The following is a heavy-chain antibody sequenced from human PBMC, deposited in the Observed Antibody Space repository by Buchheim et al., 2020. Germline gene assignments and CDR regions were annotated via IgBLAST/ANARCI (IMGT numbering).Heavy chain of an antibody. J-gene: IGHJ6*03. CDR2: IIPIFGTA. D-gene: IGHD3-3*01. CDR3: ARDRLHYDFWSGYYGYYYYMDV. V-gene: IGHV1-69*06. Sequence: QVQLVQSGAEVKKPGSSVKVSCKASGGTFSSYAISWVRQAPGQGLEWMGGIIPIFGTANYAQKFQGSVTITADKSTSTAYMELSSLRSEDTAVYYCARDRLHYDFWSGYYGYYYYMDVWGKGTT. CDR1: GGTFSSYA.